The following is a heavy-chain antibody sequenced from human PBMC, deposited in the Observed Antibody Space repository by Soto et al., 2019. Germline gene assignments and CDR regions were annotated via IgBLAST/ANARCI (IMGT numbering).Heavy chain of an antibody. D-gene: IGHD1-26*01. J-gene: IGHJ5*02. CDR1: GDAFTDYY. CDR2: VNASNGHT. V-gene: IGHV1-46*01. CDR3: ARGYTFPSDP. Sequence: ASVKVSCKASGDAFTDYYIHWVRQAPGQGLEWMGTVNASNGHTTYAQNFLGRVTMTRDTSASTPYMELSSLRSEDTAVYYCARGYTFPSDPCGKETLVPLSS.